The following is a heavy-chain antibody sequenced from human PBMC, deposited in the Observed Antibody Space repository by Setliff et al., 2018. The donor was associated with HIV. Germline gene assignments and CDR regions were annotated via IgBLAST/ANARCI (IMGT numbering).Heavy chain of an antibody. V-gene: IGHV3-9*01. Sequence: GGSLRLSCVASGFIFDNHAMHWVRQAPGRGLEWVAGTSWDNALPAYADSVKGRFTVTRDNANNSLYLQMNSLRPEDSALYYCAKSPSVTTSYFDYWGQGTLVTVSS. J-gene: IGHJ4*02. CDR1: GFIFDNHA. CDR2: TSWDNALP. CDR3: AKSPSVTTSYFDY. D-gene: IGHD4-4*01.